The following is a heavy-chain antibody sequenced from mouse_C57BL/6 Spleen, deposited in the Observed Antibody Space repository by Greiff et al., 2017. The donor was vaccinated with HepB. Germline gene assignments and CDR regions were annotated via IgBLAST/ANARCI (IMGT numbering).Heavy chain of an antibody. CDR3: ARDYYGSSYEDAMDY. CDR1: GYTFTSYW. D-gene: IGHD1-1*01. CDR2: INPSSGYT. J-gene: IGHJ4*01. Sequence: QVQLQQSGAELAKPGASVKLSCKASGYTFTSYWMHWVKQRPGQGLEWIGYINPSSGYTKYNQKFKDKATLTADKSSSTAYMQLSSLTYEDSAVYYCARDYYGSSYEDAMDYWGQGTSVTVSA. V-gene: IGHV1-7*01.